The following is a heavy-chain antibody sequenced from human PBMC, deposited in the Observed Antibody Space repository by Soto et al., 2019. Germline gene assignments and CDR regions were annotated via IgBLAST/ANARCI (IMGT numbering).Heavy chain of an antibody. Sequence: GGSLRLSCAASGFTFSSYAMSWVRQAPGKGLEWVSAISGSGGSTYYADSVKGRFTISRDNSKNTLYLQMNSLRAEDTAVYYCAKGRETYYDFWSGYYFDYWGQGTLVTVSS. CDR1: GFTFSSYA. V-gene: IGHV3-23*01. J-gene: IGHJ4*02. D-gene: IGHD3-3*01. CDR2: ISGSGGST. CDR3: AKGRETYYDFWSGYYFDY.